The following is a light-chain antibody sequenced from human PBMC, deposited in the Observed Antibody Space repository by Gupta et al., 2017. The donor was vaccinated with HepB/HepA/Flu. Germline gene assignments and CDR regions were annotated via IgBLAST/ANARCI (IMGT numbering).Light chain of an antibody. CDR1: HNDVSPH. Sequence: EIVLTQSPGTLSLSPGERATLSCRASHNDVSPHLAWYQQKPGQAPRLIIDRASSRATGIPDRFSGSGSGTDFTLTISRLEPEDFGVYYCQQYGTSPLTFGGGTKVEIK. CDR2: RAS. J-gene: IGKJ4*01. V-gene: IGKV3-20*01. CDR3: QQYGTSPLT.